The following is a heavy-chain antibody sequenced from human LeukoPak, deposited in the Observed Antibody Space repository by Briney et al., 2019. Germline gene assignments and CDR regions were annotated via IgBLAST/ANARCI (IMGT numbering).Heavy chain of an antibody. V-gene: IGHV4-59*01. J-gene: IGHJ4*02. CDR3: ARDLYSYGYVPDY. CDR1: GGSISSYY. D-gene: IGHD5-18*01. Sequence: SETLSLTCTVSGGSISSYYWSWIRQPPGKGLEWIGYIYYSGSTNYNPSLKSRVTISVDTSKNQFSLKLSSVTAADTAVYYCARDLYSYGYVPDYWGQGTLVTVSS. CDR2: IYYSGST.